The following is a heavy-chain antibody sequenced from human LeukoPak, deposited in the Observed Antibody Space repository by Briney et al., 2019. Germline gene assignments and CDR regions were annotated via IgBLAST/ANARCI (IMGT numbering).Heavy chain of an antibody. J-gene: IGHJ4*02. D-gene: IGHD5-24*01. CDR3: ANFKGKDGIKDHFDY. V-gene: IGHV3-23*01. CDR2: ISDNGGAT. Sequence: GESLRLSCAASGIAFDRNAMSWVRHGPGKGLQWVSTISDNGGATYYADSVKGRFTISRDNSKNTVYLQMNSLRAEDTAVYYCANFKGKDGIKDHFDYWGQGTLVTVSS. CDR1: GIAFDRNA.